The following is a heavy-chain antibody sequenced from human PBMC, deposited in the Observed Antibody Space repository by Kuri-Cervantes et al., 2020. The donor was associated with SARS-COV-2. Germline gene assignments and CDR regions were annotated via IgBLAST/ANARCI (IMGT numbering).Heavy chain of an antibody. Sequence: GGSLRLSCAASGFTFSSYWMHWVRQAPGKGLVWVSRINSDGSSTSYADSVKGRFTISRDNAKSTLYLQMNSLRAEDTAVYYCARETSGYEYYFDYWGQGTLVTVSS. J-gene: IGHJ4*02. CDR1: GFTFSSYW. D-gene: IGHD5-12*01. CDR3: ARETSGYEYYFDY. V-gene: IGHV3-74*01. CDR2: INSDGSST.